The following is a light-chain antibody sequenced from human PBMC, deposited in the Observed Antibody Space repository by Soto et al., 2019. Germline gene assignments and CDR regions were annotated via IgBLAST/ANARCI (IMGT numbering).Light chain of an antibody. J-gene: IGKJ1*01. V-gene: IGKV3-20*01. CDR3: QQYSRSRWT. CDR1: QSVSSSY. CDR2: GAS. Sequence: EIVLTQSPGTLSLSPGERATLSCRASQSVSSSYLAWYQQNRGQAPRLLIYGASSRAPGIPDRFGGSGSGTYFPLTIRLLEHEVFAVYYWQQYSRSRWTFGQGTKVEIK.